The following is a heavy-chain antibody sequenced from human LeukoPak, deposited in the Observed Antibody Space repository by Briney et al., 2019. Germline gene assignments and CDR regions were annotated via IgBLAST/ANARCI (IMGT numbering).Heavy chain of an antibody. V-gene: IGHV4-34*01. D-gene: IGHD5-18*01. CDR2: INHIGST. Sequence: SETLSLTCAVYGGSFSGYYWSWIRQPPGKGLEWIGEINHIGSTNYNPSLKSRVTISVDTSKNQFSLKLSSVTAADTAVYYCASGYSYGYNDYWGQGTLVTVSS. J-gene: IGHJ4*02. CDR1: GGSFSGYY. CDR3: ASGYSYGYNDY.